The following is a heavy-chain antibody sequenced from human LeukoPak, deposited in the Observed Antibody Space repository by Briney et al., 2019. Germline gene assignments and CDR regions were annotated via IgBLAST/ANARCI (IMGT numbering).Heavy chain of an antibody. D-gene: IGHD2-21*01. CDR2: PSGSGSAT. V-gene: IGHV3-23*01. CDR3: AKHLGSHSFLFYYMDV. J-gene: IGHJ6*03. Sequence: GGSLRLSCEASEFTFSRFAMSWIRQPPGTGLEWVSTPSGSGSATHYADSLKGRFTTSRDNSKDTLYLQMDNVRADDTAVYYCAKHLGSHSFLFYYMDVWGKGTSVIVSS. CDR1: EFTFSRFA.